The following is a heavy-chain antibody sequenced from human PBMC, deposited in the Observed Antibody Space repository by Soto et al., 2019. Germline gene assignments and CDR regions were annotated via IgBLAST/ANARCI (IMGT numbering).Heavy chain of an antibody. CDR1: GSSFGSYN. Sequence: PWGTLSLPCVASGSSFGSYNMHWVRQAPGKGLQCLAHITSGLTTHYAEFVQGRFTISRDNAKNSLYLEIYDLSDEDTAVYYCASDSSPGVAVGGLDAWGQGTMVTVYS. CDR2: ITSGLTT. V-gene: IGHV3-48*02. CDR3: ASDSSPGVAVGGLDA. D-gene: IGHD3-3*01. J-gene: IGHJ5*02.